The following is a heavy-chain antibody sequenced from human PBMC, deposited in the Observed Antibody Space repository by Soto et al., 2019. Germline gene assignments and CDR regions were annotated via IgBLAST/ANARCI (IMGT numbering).Heavy chain of an antibody. CDR1: GWSFSGYY. CDR3: AAVGVITIFGVVILDNWFDP. J-gene: IGHJ5*02. Sequence: PXETLSLTCAVYGWSFSGYYWSWIRQPPGKGLEWIGEINHSGSTNYNPSLKSRVTISVDTSKNQFSLKLSSVTAADTAVYYCAAVGVITIFGVVILDNWFDPWGQGALVTVSS. D-gene: IGHD3-3*01. CDR2: INHSGST. V-gene: IGHV4-34*01.